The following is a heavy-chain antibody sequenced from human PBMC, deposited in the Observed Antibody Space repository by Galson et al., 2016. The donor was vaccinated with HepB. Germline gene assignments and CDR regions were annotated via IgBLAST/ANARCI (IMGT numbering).Heavy chain of an antibody. CDR3: ARDSSDWSLPSGLYGMDV. D-gene: IGHD6-19*01. J-gene: IGHJ6*02. Sequence: SVKVSCKASGYIFSSFKMHWVRQAPGQGLEWMGIINPSAGSTGYAQRFQGRITMTRDTSTSTFYMELSSLTSDDTAIYYCARDSSDWSLPSGLYGMDVWGRGTTVTVSS. CDR2: INPSAGST. CDR1: GYIFSSFK. V-gene: IGHV1-46*01.